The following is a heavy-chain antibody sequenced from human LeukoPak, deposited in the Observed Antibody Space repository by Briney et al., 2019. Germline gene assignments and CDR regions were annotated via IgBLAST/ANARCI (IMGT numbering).Heavy chain of an antibody. Sequence: GGSLRLSCAASGFTFSSYAMSWVRQAPGKGLEWVSSISSTGSSIYYADSVKGRFTISRDNAKNSLYLQMSSLRVEDTAVYYCARDDVAWNDVHWFDPWGQGTLVTISS. V-gene: IGHV3-21*01. CDR3: ARDDVAWNDVHWFDP. CDR1: GFTFSSYA. J-gene: IGHJ5*02. CDR2: ISSTGSSI. D-gene: IGHD1-1*01.